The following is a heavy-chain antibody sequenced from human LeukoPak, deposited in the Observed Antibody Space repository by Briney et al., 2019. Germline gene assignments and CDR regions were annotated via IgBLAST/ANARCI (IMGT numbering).Heavy chain of an antibody. D-gene: IGHD3-16*01. CDR1: GFTFSSSW. Sequence: GGSLRLSCAASGFTFSSSWMSWVRQAPGKGLEWVANIKQDGSEKYYVGSVKGRFTISRDNAKNSLYLQMNSLRAEDTAVYYCARDYDYVWGSYGAYWGQGTLVTVSS. J-gene: IGHJ4*02. V-gene: IGHV3-7*01. CDR3: ARDYDYVWGSYGAY. CDR2: IKQDGSEK.